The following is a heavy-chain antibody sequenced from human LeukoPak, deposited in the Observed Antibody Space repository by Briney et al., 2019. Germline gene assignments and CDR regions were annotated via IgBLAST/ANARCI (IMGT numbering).Heavy chain of an antibody. CDR2: FDPEDGET. D-gene: IGHD6-19*01. CDR3: ATAASGMGNY. V-gene: IGHV1-24*01. J-gene: IGHJ4*02. Sequence: ASVKVSCKVSGYTLTELSMHWVRQAPGKGLEWMGGFDPEDGETIYAQKFQGRVTMTEDTSTNTAYMELISLRSEDTAVYYCATAASGMGNYWGQGTLVTVSS. CDR1: GYTLTELS.